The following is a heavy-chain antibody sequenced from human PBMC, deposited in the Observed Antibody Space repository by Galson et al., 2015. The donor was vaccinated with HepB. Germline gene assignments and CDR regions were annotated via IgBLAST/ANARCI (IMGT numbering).Heavy chain of an antibody. J-gene: IGHJ3*02. D-gene: IGHD3-10*01. CDR1: GYTFTGYY. V-gene: IGHV1-2*04. CDR2: INPNSGST. Sequence: SVKVSCKASGYTFTGYYMHWVRQAPGQGLEWMGGINPNSGSTNYAQKFQGWVTMTTDTSMSTAYMEPSRLRSDDTAVYYCARASPFGAFDIWGQGTMVTVSS. CDR3: ARASPFGAFDI.